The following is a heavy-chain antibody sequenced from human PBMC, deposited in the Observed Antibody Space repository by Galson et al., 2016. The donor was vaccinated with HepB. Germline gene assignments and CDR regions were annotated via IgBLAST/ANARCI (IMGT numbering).Heavy chain of an antibody. Sequence: TLSLTCIVSGVSISTGGYSWNWIRQSPGKGLEWIGYIYHSGGTYYNPSLKSRVTMSVDRSKNQFSLRLTSVTAADTAVYFCASDRWEYVDGSKYCYAMDVWGRGTTVTVS. D-gene: IGHD1-26*01. CDR2: IYHSGGT. CDR3: ASDRWEYVDGSKYCYAMDV. J-gene: IGHJ6*02. CDR1: GVSISTGGYS. V-gene: IGHV4-30-2*06.